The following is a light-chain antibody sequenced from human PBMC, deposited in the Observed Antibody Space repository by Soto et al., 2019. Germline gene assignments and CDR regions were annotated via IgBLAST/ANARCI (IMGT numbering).Light chain of an antibody. Sequence: DVQLTQSPSFLSASVGDRVTITCRASQGITNYLAWYQQKPGKAPKPLIYTASTLQSGVPSRFSGSGAGAEFTLTITGLQPEDFATYFCQQFHTYPWTVGQGTKVEIK. CDR3: QQFHTYPWT. V-gene: IGKV1-9*01. CDR1: QGITNY. J-gene: IGKJ1*01. CDR2: TAS.